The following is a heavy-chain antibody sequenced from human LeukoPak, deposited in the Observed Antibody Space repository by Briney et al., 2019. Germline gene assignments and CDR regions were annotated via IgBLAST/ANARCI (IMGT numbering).Heavy chain of an antibody. Sequence: GASVKVSCKASGYTFTGYYMHWVRQAPGQGLEWMGWINPNSGGTNYAQKFQGRATMTRDTSISTAYMELSRLRSDDTAVYYCAKTSEIQLWPSYVDYWGQGTLVTVSS. V-gene: IGHV1-2*02. CDR2: INPNSGGT. D-gene: IGHD5-18*01. CDR1: GYTFTGYY. J-gene: IGHJ4*02. CDR3: AKTSEIQLWPSYVDY.